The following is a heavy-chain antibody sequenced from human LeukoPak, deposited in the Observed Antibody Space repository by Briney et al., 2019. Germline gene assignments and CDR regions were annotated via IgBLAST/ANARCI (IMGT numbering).Heavy chain of an antibody. J-gene: IGHJ4*02. CDR3: ARGSSWSPPDY. CDR2: IYYSGST. CDR1: GGSISSYY. V-gene: IGHV4-59*12. Sequence: SETLSLTCTVSGGSISSYYWSWIRQPPGKGLEWIGYIYYSGSTNYNPSLKSRVTISVDTSKNQFSLKLSSVTAADTAVYYCARGSSWSPPDYWGQGTLVTVSS. D-gene: IGHD6-13*01.